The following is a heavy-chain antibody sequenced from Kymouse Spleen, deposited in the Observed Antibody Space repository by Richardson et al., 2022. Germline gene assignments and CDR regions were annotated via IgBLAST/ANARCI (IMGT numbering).Heavy chain of an antibody. CDR2: IYYSGST. CDR1: GGSVSSGSYY. CDR3: AREGGSGSYEFDP. D-gene: IGHD3-10*01. J-gene: IGHJ5*02. V-gene: IGHV4-61*01. Sequence: QVQLQESGPGLVKPSETLSLTCTVSGGSVSSGSYYWSWIRQPPGKGLEWIGYIYYSGSTNYNPSLKSRVTISVDTSKNQFSLKLSSVTAADTAVYYCAREGGSGSYEFDPWGQGTLVTVSS.